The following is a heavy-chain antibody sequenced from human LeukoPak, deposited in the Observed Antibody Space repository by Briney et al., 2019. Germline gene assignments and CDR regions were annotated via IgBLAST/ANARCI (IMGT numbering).Heavy chain of an antibody. D-gene: IGHD6-13*01. V-gene: IGHV3-13*01. CDR1: GYTFSSYD. Sequence: VGSLRLSCAASGYTFSSYDMHWVRQATGKGLEWVSAIGTAGDTYYPGSVKGRFTISRENAKNSLYLQMNSLRAGDTAVYYCARTGSIAAAGRYYYMDVWGEGTTVTISS. CDR2: IGTAGDT. CDR3: ARTGSIAAAGRYYYMDV. J-gene: IGHJ6*03.